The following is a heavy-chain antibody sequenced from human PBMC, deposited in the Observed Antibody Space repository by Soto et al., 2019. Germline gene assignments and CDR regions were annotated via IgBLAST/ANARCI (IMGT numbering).Heavy chain of an antibody. D-gene: IGHD2-15*01. V-gene: IGHV1-46*01. Sequence: ASVKVSCKASGYTFTSYYMHWVRQAPEQGLEWMGVIGPGGGSTRYAQKFQGRVTMTRDTSTSTVYMELNNLRSEDTAVYYCGRVRSGQIVVFYWGQGTPVTVSS. CDR3: GRVRSGQIVVFY. CDR2: IGPGGGST. CDR1: GYTFTSYY. J-gene: IGHJ4*01.